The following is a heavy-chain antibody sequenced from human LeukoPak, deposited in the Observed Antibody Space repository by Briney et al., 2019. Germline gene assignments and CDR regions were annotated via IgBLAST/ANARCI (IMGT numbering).Heavy chain of an antibody. CDR1: GGSISNSNYY. Sequence: SETLSLTCTVSGGSISNSNYYWGWIRQSPGKGLEWIGSMYYSGSTYYNPSLKSRVTISVDTSKKQFSLKLSSVTAADTAVYYCATDMGKDAFDIWGQGTMVTVSS. CDR3: ATDMGKDAFDI. J-gene: IGHJ3*02. V-gene: IGHV4-39*01. CDR2: MYYSGST. D-gene: IGHD3-9*01.